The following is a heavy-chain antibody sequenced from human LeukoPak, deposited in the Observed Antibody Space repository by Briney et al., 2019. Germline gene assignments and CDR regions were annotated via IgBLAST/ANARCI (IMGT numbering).Heavy chain of an antibody. CDR2: IYYSGST. V-gene: IGHV4-39*01. D-gene: IGHD6-19*01. CDR1: GGSISSSSYY. CDR3: ARPRGDSSGANWFDP. J-gene: IGHJ5*02. Sequence: PSEPLSLTCTVCGGSISSSSYYWGWIRQPPGKGLEWIGGIYYSGSTYYNPSLKSRVTISVDTSKNQFSLKLSSVTAADTAVYYCARPRGDSSGANWFDPWGQGTLVTVSS.